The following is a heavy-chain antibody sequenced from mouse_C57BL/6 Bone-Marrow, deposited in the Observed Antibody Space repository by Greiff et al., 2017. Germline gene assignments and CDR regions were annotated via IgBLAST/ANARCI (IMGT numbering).Heavy chain of an antibody. CDR3: VRLLRQGAMDY. D-gene: IGHD1-1*01. J-gene: IGHJ4*01. CDR1: GFSFNTYA. CDR2: IRSKSNNYAT. V-gene: IGHV10-1*01. Sequence: EVKLMESGGGLVQPKGSLKLSCAASGFSFNTYAMNWVRQAPGKGLEWVARIRSKSNNYATYYADSVKDRFTISRDDSESMLYLQMNNLKTEDTAMYYCVRLLRQGAMDYWGQGTSVTVAS.